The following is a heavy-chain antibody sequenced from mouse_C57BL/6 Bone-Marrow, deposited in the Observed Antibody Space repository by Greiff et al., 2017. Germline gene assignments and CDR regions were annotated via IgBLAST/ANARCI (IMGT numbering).Heavy chain of an antibody. D-gene: IGHD4-1*01. V-gene: IGHV1-69*01. CDR3: ARRHWDGDY. CDR2: IDPSDSYT. Sequence: VQLQQPGAELVMPGASVKLSCTASGYTFTSYWMHWVKQRPGQGLEWIGEIDPSDSYTNYNQKFKGKSTLTVDKSSSTAYMQLSSLTSEDSAVYYCARRHWDGDYWGQSTTLTHSS. CDR1: GYTFTSYW. J-gene: IGHJ2*01.